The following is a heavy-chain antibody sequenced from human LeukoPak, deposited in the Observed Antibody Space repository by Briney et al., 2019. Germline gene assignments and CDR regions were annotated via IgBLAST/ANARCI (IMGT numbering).Heavy chain of an antibody. V-gene: IGHV1-18*01. CDR1: GYTFTSYG. CDR2: ISAYNGNT. J-gene: IGHJ3*02. D-gene: IGHD6-6*01. CDR3: VVRRYSSSSGIHAFDI. Sequence: ASVKVSCKASGYTFTSYGISWVRQAPGQGLEWKGWISAYNGNTNYAQKLQGRVTMTTDTSTSTAYMELRSLRSDDTAVYYCVVRRYSSSSGIHAFDIWGQGTMVTVSS.